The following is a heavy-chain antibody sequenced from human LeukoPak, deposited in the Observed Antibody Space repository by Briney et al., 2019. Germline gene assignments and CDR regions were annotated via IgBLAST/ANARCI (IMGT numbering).Heavy chain of an antibody. CDR2: IKQDGSEK. D-gene: IGHD6-19*01. V-gene: IGHV3-7*01. CDR3: ARGYSSGWYNAFDI. J-gene: IGHJ3*02. Sequence: GGSLRLSCAASGFTFSSYWMSWVRQAPGKGLEWVANIKQDGSEKSYVDSVKGRFTISRDNAKNSLYLQMNSLRAEDTAVYYCARGYSSGWYNAFDIWGQGTMVTVSS. CDR1: GFTFSSYW.